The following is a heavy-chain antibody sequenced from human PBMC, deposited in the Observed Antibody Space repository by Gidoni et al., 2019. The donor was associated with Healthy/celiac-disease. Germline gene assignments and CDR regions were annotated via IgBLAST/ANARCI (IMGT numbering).Heavy chain of an antibody. CDR2: IKQDGSEK. V-gene: IGHV3-7*03. CDR1: GFTFSSYW. J-gene: IGHJ4*02. D-gene: IGHD3-22*01. Sequence: EVQLVESGGGLVQPGGSLRLSCAASGFTFSSYWMSWVRQAPGKGLEWVANIKQDGSEKYYVDSVKGRFTISRDNAKNSLYLQMNSLRAEDTAVYYCARVLYYYDSSGYYDYWGQGTLVTVSS. CDR3: ARVLYYYDSSGYYDY.